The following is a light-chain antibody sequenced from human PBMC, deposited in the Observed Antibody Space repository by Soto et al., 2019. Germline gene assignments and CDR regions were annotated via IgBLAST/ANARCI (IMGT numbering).Light chain of an antibody. CDR1: SGSIATSY. V-gene: IGLV6-57*03. CDR2: DDN. CDR3: QSYGSGNWV. Sequence: NFMLTQPHSVSESPGKTVTISCTRNSGSIATSYVQWYQQRPDSAPTTIIYDDNQRPSVVPVRFSGSIDSSSNSASLTISGLKTEDEADYYCQSYGSGNWVFGGGTQLTVL. J-gene: IGLJ3*02.